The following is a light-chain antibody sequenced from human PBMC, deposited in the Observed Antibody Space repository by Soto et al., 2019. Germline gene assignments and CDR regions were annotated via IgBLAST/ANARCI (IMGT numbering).Light chain of an antibody. CDR1: RSVSSN. CDR2: GPS. J-gene: IGKJ5*01. V-gene: IGKV3D-15*01. Sequence: EIVMTQSPATLSVSPGERATLSCRASRSVSSNLAWYQQKPGQAPRLLIYGPSTRATGIPARFSGSGSWTEFTLTISSLQSEDFAIYYCQQYKNWPAITFGQGTRLEIK. CDR3: QQYKNWPAIT.